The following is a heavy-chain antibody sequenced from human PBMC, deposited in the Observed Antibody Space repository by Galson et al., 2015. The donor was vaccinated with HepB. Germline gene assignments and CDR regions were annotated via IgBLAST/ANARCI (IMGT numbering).Heavy chain of an antibody. CDR3: ARAIAVAGTGGYY. D-gene: IGHD6-19*01. V-gene: IGHV3-74*01. CDR1: GFNFSSYW. Sequence: SLRLSCAASGFNFSSYWMHWVRQAPGKGLVWVSRINSDGRSISYADSVKGRFTISRDNAKNTVYLQMNSLRAEDTAVYYCARAIAVAGTGGYYWGQGTLVTVSS. CDR2: INSDGRSI. J-gene: IGHJ4*02.